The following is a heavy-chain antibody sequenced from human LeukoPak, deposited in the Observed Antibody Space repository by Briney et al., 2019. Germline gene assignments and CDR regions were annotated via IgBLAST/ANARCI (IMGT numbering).Heavy chain of an antibody. D-gene: IGHD6-13*01. CDR1: GFTFSSYG. CDR3: AKVERAIAAAGTGGAIDY. J-gene: IGHJ4*02. V-gene: IGHV3-33*06. Sequence: PGRSLRLSCAASGFTFSSYGMHWVRQAPGKGLEWVAVIWYDGSNKYYADSVKGRFTISRDNSKNTLYLQMNSLRAEDTAVYYCAKVERAIAAAGTGGAIDYWGQGTLVTVSS. CDR2: IWYDGSNK.